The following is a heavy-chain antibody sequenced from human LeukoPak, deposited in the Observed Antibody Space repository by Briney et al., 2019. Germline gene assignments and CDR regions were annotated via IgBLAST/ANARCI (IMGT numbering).Heavy chain of an antibody. V-gene: IGHV4-4*07. CDR1: GGSISSYY. CDR2: IYTSGST. D-gene: IGHD2-2*01. CDR3: ARGGYCSSTSCLHYYYYYMDV. Sequence: SETLSLTCTVSGGSISSYYWSWIRQPAGKGLEWIGRIYTSGSTNYNPSLKSRVTMSVDTSKNQFSLKLSSVTAADTAVYYCARGGYCSSTSCLHYYYYYMDVWGKGTTVTVSS. J-gene: IGHJ6*03.